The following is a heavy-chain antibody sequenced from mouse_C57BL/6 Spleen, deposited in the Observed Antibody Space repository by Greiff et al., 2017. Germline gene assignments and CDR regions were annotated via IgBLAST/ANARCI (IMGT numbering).Heavy chain of an antibody. CDR3: ARDYGSSFLYWCFDV. J-gene: IGHJ1*03. D-gene: IGHD1-1*01. V-gene: IGHV5-17*01. CDR1: GFTFSDYG. Sequence: EVKLMESGGGLVKPGGSLKLSCAASGFTFSDYGMHWVRQAPEKGLEWVAYISSGSSTIYYADTVKGRFTISRDNAKNTLFLQMTSLRSEDTAMXYCARDYGSSFLYWCFDVWGTGTTVTVSS. CDR2: ISSGSSTI.